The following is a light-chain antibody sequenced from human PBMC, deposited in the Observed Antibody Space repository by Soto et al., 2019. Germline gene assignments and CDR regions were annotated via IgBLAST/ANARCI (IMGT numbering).Light chain of an antibody. CDR1: QSLVYSDGNTY. CDR2: EVS. Sequence: DVVMTQSPLSLPVTLGQPASISCRSSQSLVYSDGNTYLSWFQQRPGQSPRRLIYEVSNRDSGVPDRFSGSGSGTDFTLKISRVEAEDVGVDYCMQGRHWPPKFGQGTKVEIK. V-gene: IGKV2-30*01. J-gene: IGKJ1*01. CDR3: MQGRHWPPK.